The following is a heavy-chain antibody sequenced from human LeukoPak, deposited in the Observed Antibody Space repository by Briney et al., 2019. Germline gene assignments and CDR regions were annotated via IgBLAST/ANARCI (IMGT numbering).Heavy chain of an antibody. CDR1: GFTFSTYF. J-gene: IGHJ4*02. CDR2: ISSNGGST. V-gene: IGHV3-64D*09. Sequence: GGSLRLSCSASGFTFSTYFMHWVRQAPGKGLEYVSAISSNGGSTYYADSVKGRFTISRDNSKNTLYLQMSSLRAEDTAVYHCVRDDSYYYDSSGYPHWGQGTLVTVSS. CDR3: VRDDSYYYDSSGYPH. D-gene: IGHD3-22*01.